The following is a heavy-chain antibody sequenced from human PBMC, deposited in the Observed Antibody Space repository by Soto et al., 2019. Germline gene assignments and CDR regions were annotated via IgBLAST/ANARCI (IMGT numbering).Heavy chain of an antibody. D-gene: IGHD4-17*01. CDR1: GYTFRNFG. CDR3: ARLNGDYEFMDFDY. J-gene: IGHJ4*02. Sequence: ASVKVSCKASGYTFRNFGISWVRQAPGQGLEWMGWISAYNANANYAQKFQGRLTMTADTSTSTAYMELRSLRSDDTAVYYCARLNGDYEFMDFDYWGQGTLVTVSS. V-gene: IGHV1-18*01. CDR2: ISAYNANA.